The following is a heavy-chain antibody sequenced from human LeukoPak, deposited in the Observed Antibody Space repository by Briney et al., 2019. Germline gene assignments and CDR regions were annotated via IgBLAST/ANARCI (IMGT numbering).Heavy chain of an antibody. CDR3: ARIPVAGPFDY. J-gene: IGHJ4*02. D-gene: IGHD6-19*01. CDR2: IYYSGST. Sequence: SQTPSLTCTVSGGSISSGGYYWSWIRQPPGKGLEWIGYIYYSGSTNYNPSLKSRVTISVDTSKNQFSLKLSSVTAADTAVYYCARIPVAGPFDYWGQGTLVTVSS. V-gene: IGHV4-61*08. CDR1: GGSISSGGYY.